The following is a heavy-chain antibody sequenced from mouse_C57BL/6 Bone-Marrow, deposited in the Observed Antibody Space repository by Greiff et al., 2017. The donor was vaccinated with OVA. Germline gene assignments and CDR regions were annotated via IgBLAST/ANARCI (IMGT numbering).Heavy chain of an antibody. J-gene: IGHJ1*03. V-gene: IGHV1-66*01. CDR3: ARSPIYDGDPLYWYFDV. CDR2: IYPGSGNT. Sequence: QVHVQQSGPELVKPGASVKISCKASGYSFTSYYIHWVKQRPGQGLEWIGWIYPGSGNTKYNEKFKGKATLTADPSSSTAYMQLSSLTSEDSAVYYCARSPIYDGDPLYWYFDVWGTGTTVTVAS. CDR1: GYSFTSYY. D-gene: IGHD2-3*01.